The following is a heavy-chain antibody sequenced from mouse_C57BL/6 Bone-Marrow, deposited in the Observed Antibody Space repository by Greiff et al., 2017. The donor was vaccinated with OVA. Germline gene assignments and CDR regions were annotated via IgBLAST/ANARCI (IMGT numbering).Heavy chain of an antibody. J-gene: IGHJ4*01. V-gene: IGHV1-26*01. CDR2: INPNNGGT. CDR1: GYTFTDYY. Sequence: EVQLQQSGPELVKPGTSVKISCKASGYTFTDYYMNWVKQSHGKSLEWIGDINPNNGGTSYNQKFKGKATLTVDKSSSTAYMQLSSLTSEDSAVYYCAIGGYDYPYYAMDYWGQGTSVTVSS. D-gene: IGHD2-4*01. CDR3: AIGGYDYPYYAMDY.